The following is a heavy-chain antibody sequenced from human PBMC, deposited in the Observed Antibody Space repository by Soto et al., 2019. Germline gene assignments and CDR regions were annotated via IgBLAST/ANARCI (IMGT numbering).Heavy chain of an antibody. CDR1: GFTFSSYG. CDR2: ISYDGSNK. D-gene: IGHD3-3*01. Sequence: GSLRLSCAASGFTFSSYGMHWVRQAPGKGLEWVAVISYDGSNKYYADSVKGRFTISRDNSKNTLYLQMNSLRAEDTAVYYCAKGLPSRRITIFGLVIMAINAPYGMDVWGQGTTVTVSS. V-gene: IGHV3-30*18. CDR3: AKGLPSRRITIFGLVIMAINAPYGMDV. J-gene: IGHJ6*02.